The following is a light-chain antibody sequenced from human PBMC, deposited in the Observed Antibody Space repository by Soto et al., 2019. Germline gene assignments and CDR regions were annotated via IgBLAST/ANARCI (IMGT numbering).Light chain of an antibody. CDR2: EVS. CDR1: SSDVGGYNY. V-gene: IGLV2-14*01. Sequence: QSALTQPASVSGSPGQSITISCTGTSSDVGGYNYVSWYQQHPGKAPKLMIYEVSNRPSGVSNRFSGSKSGNTASLTISGLQAEDEGAYYCSSYAGPNFVVFGGGTKLTVL. CDR3: SSYAGPNFVV. J-gene: IGLJ2*01.